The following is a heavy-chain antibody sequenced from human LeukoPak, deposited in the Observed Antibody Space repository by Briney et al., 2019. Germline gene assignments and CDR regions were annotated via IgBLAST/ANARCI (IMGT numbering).Heavy chain of an antibody. D-gene: IGHD3-16*01. CDR3: AKDITLRPGEDYFDY. J-gene: IGHJ4*02. Sequence: GGSLRLSCAASGFTFSSYGVHWVRQAPGKGLEWVAVISYDGSNKYYADSVKGRFTIARDNSKNTLFLQMNSLRAEDTAVYYCAKDITLRPGEDYFDYWGQGTLVTVSS. CDR1: GFTFSSYG. V-gene: IGHV3-30*18. CDR2: ISYDGSNK.